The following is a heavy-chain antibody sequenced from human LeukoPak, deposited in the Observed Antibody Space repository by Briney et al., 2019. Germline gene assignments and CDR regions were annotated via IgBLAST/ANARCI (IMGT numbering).Heavy chain of an antibody. Sequence: GGSLRLSCAASGFTFSSYWMHWVRQAPGKGLEWVSYITSSSSIIYYSDSVKGRFTISRDDAKSSLYLQMNSLRAEDTAVYYCARRQGRRGIVGPTILKGAFDIWGQGTKVTVSS. J-gene: IGHJ3*02. D-gene: IGHD1-26*01. CDR3: ARRQGRRGIVGPTILKGAFDI. CDR2: ITSSSSII. CDR1: GFTFSSYW. V-gene: IGHV3-48*01.